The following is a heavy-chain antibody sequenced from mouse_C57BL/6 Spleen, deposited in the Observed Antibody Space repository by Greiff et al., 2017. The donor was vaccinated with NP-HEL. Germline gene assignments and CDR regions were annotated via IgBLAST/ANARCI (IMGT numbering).Heavy chain of an antibody. Sequence: VQLQQSGAELVRPGASVPLSFPASGFNIKDYYMHWVKQRPEQGLEWIGRLDPEDGDPFCAPKFQGKATMTADTSSNTAYLQLSSLTSEDTAVYYGTRWDFDYWGQGTTLTVSS. J-gene: IGHJ2*01. CDR3: TRWDFDY. CDR1: GFNIKDYY. D-gene: IGHD2-3*01. V-gene: IGHV14-1*01. CDR2: LDPEDGDP.